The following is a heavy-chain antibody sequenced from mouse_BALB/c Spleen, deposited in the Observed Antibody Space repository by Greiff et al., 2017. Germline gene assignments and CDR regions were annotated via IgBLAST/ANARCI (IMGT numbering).Heavy chain of an antibody. V-gene: IGHV1-14*01. J-gene: IGHJ3*01. D-gene: IGHD2-1*01. CDR1: GYTFTSYV. Sequence: LKQSGPELVKPGASVKMSCKASGYTFTSYVMHWVKQKPGQGLEWIGYINPYNDGTKYNEKFKGKATLTSDKSSSTAYMELSSLTSEDSAVYYCAREGYGNYPWFAYWGQGTLVTVSA. CDR3: AREGYGNYPWFAY. CDR2: INPYNDGT.